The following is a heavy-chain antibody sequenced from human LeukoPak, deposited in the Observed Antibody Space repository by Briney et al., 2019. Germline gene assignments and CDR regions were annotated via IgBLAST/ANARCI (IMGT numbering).Heavy chain of an antibody. J-gene: IGHJ4*02. CDR3: ARDVVAAVGSFDY. D-gene: IGHD2-2*01. V-gene: IGHV4-4*07. CDR1: GDSINSFY. Sequence: SETLSLTCTVSGDSINSFYWSWIRQPAGKGLEWIGRIYTSGSTNYSPSLKSRVTMSVDTSKNQFSLKLSSVTAADTAVYYCARDVVAAVGSFDYWGQGTQVTASS. CDR2: IYTSGST.